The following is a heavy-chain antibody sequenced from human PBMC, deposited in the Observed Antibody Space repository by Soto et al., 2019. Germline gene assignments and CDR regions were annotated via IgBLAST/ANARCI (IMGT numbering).Heavy chain of an antibody. CDR3: ATVFSDSSSFFDP. D-gene: IGHD6-13*01. CDR1: GGSISSGCYY. V-gene: IGHV4-31*03. Sequence: SETLSLTCTVSGGSISSGCYYWSWIRQHPGKGLEWIGYIYYSGSTYYNPSLKSRVTISVDTSKNQFSLKLSSVTAADTAVYYCATVFSDSSSFFDPWGQGTLVTVSS. CDR2: IYYSGST. J-gene: IGHJ5*02.